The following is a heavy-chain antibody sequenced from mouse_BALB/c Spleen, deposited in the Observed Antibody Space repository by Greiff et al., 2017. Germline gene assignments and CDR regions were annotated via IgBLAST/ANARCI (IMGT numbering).Heavy chain of an antibody. V-gene: IGHV14-4*02. D-gene: IGHD2-4*01. Sequence: VQLKESGAELVRSGASVNLSCTASGFNIKDYYMHWVKQRPEQGLEWIGWIDPENGDTEYAPKFQGKATMTADTSSNTAYLQLSSLTSEDTAVYYCNAGIYYDYDGFAYWGQGTLVTVSA. CDR3: NAGIYYDYDGFAY. CDR2: IDPENGDT. CDR1: GFNIKDYY. J-gene: IGHJ3*01.